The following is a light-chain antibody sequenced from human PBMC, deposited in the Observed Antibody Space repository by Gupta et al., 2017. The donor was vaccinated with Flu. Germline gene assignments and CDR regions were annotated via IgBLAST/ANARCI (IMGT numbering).Light chain of an antibody. CDR2: GAS. Sequence: EIVLTQSPGTLSLSPGERATLSCRASQSVSSSYLAWYQQKPGQAPRLLIYGASSRATGIPDRFSGSGSGTDFTLTISRLEPEDFAVYYCQQDGSSPLSSFGLGDQAGDQT. CDR3: QQDGSSPLSS. J-gene: IGKJ2*03. CDR1: QSVSSSY. V-gene: IGKV3-20*01.